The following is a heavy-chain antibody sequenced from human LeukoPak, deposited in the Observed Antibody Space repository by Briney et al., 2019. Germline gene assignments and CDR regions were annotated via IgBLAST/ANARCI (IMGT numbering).Heavy chain of an antibody. D-gene: IGHD3-22*01. CDR3: ARGGSYYDSSGYSEYFQH. CDR2: IYDSGST. V-gene: IGHV4-59*08. J-gene: IGHJ1*01. CDR1: GGSINSYY. Sequence: SETLSLTCTVSGGSINSYYWSWIRQPPGKGLEWIGYIYDSGSTNYNPSLKSRVTISVDTSKNQFSLKLSSVTAADTAVYYCARGGSYYDSSGYSEYFQHWGQGTLVTVSS.